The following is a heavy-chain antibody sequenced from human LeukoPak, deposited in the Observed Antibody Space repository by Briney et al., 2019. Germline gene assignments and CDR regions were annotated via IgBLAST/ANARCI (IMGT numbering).Heavy chain of an antibody. CDR3: ARDREEYDY. V-gene: IGHV3-48*03. Sequence: PGGSLRLSCAASGFTFSSYEMNWVRQAPGKGLEWVSYISSSGSTIYYADSVKGRFTISRDNAKNSLYLQMNSLRAEDTAVYHCARDREEYDYWGQGTLVTVSS. CDR2: ISSSGSTI. D-gene: IGHD3-10*01. CDR1: GFTFSSYE. J-gene: IGHJ4*02.